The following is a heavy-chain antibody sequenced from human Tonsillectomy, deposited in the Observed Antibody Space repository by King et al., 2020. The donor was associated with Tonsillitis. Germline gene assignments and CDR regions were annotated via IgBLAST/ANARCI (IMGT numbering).Heavy chain of an antibody. Sequence: QLQESGPGLVKPSGTLSLTCAVSGGSISSSNWWSWVRQPPGKGLEWIGEIYHSGSTNYNPALKSRVIISVDKSKNQFSLKLSSVTAADTAVYYCARVFSPGNDFFDIWGQGTMVTVSS. D-gene: IGHD3/OR15-3a*01. CDR1: GGSISSSNW. J-gene: IGHJ3*02. CDR3: ARVFSPGNDFFDI. CDR2: IYHSGST. V-gene: IGHV4-4*02.